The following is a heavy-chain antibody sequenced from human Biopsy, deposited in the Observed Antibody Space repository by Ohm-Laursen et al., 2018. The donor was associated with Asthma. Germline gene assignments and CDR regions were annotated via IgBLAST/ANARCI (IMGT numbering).Heavy chain of an antibody. CDR1: GFAVSRDY. CDR2: ISYDGSSI. D-gene: IGHD6-19*01. Sequence: SLRLSCTASGFAVSRDYMLWVRQAPGKGLEWVAVISYDGSSIYYADSVKGRFTISRDSSKNTLSLQMNSLTAEDTAVYYCAREGVAGTHIEDWGQGTLVTVSS. V-gene: IGHV3-30-3*01. CDR3: AREGVAGTHIED. J-gene: IGHJ4*02.